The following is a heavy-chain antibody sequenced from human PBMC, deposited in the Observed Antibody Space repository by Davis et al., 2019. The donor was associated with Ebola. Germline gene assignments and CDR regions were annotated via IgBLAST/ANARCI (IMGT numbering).Heavy chain of an antibody. D-gene: IGHD6-19*01. V-gene: IGHV3-7*03. CDR3: TRHGPYYSSGLK. CDR2: INQDGSEK. J-gene: IGHJ4*02. CDR1: GFTFRSYW. Sequence: GGPLRPSFAAPGFTFRSYWTSWVRQAPGKALEWLANINQDGSEKYYVDSVKGRFTISRANAKTSLYLQMNSLKTEDTAVYYCTRHGPYYSSGLKWGQGTLVTVSS.